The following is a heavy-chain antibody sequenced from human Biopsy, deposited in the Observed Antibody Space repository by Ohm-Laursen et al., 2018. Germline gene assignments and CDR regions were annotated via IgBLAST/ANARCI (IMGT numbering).Heavy chain of an antibody. CDR3: ARLSTLFGVADFTDD. CDR1: GGSISSYY. CDR2: ISNSGTT. Sequence: SDTLSLTWTVSGGSISSYYWTWIRQPPGKGLQWIGSISNSGTTKSSPSLKSRVNISLHTSKNQLSLKLTSVTAADTAVYYCARLSTLFGVADFTDDWGQGTLVTVSS. D-gene: IGHD3-3*01. V-gene: IGHV4-59*08. J-gene: IGHJ4*02.